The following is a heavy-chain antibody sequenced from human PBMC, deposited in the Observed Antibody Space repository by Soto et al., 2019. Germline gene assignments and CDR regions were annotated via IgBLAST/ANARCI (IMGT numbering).Heavy chain of an antibody. D-gene: IGHD3-22*01. J-gene: IGHJ4*02. CDR2: IYTSGST. V-gene: IGHV4-4*07. CDR1: GGSISSSY. Sequence: LSLTCTVSGGSISSSYWSWIRQPAGKGLEWIGRIYTSGSTNYNPSLKSRVTMSVDTSKNQCSLKLSSVTAADPAVYYCARNQDDDSSGYYYIDYWGQGAMVTLPS. CDR3: ARNQDDDSSGYYYIDY.